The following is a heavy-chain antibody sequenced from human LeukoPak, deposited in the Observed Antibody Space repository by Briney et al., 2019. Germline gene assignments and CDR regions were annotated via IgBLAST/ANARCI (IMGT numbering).Heavy chain of an antibody. Sequence: PSETLSLTCTVSGGSISSSSYYWGWIRQPPGKGLEWIGSIYYSGSTYYNPSLKSRVTISVDTSKNQFSLKLSSVTAADTAVYYCEAASGMEDYWGQGTLVTVSS. CDR3: EAASGMEDY. CDR2: IYYSGST. J-gene: IGHJ4*02. CDR1: GGSISSSSYY. D-gene: IGHD3-10*01. V-gene: IGHV4-39*07.